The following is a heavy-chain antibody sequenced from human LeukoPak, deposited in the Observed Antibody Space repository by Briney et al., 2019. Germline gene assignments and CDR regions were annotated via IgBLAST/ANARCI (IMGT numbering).Heavy chain of an antibody. J-gene: IGHJ4*02. CDR3: ARDSYCGGDCYPDFDY. CDR1: GFTFSDYY. CDR2: ISSSGSTI. V-gene: IGHV3-11*01. Sequence: GGSLRLSCAASGFTFSDYYMSRIRQAPGKGLEWVSYISSSGSTIYYADSVKGRFTISRDNAKNSLYLQMNSLRAEDTAVYYCARDSYCGGDCYPDFDYWGQGTLVTVSS. D-gene: IGHD2-21*02.